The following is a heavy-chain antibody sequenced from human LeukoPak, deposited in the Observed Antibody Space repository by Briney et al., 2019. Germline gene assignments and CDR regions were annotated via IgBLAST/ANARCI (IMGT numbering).Heavy chain of an antibody. D-gene: IGHD3-22*01. CDR2: INSDGSST. Sequence: GGSLRLSCAASGFTFSSYWIHWVRQAPGKGLVWVSRINSDGSSTSYADSVKGRFTISRDNAKNTLYLQMNSLRAEDTAVYYCAREDYYDSSGFDPWGQGTLVTVSS. CDR3: AREDYYDSSGFDP. J-gene: IGHJ5*02. CDR1: GFTFSSYW. V-gene: IGHV3-74*01.